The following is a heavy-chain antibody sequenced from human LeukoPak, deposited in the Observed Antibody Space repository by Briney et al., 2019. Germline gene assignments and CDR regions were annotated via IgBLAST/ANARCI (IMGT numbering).Heavy chain of an antibody. D-gene: IGHD3-22*01. J-gene: IGHJ4*02. Sequence: GGSLRLSCAASGFTFSSYWMHWVRQAPGKGLVWVSRINSDGSSTSYADSVKGRFTISRDNAKNTLYLQMNSLRAEDTAVYYCASSVDYYDSSASPVGWGQGTLVTVSS. CDR3: ASSVDYYDSSASPVG. CDR2: INSDGSST. V-gene: IGHV3-74*01. CDR1: GFTFSSYW.